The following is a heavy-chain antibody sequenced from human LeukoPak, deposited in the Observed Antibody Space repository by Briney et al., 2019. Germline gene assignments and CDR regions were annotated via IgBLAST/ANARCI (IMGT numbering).Heavy chain of an antibody. D-gene: IGHD6-25*01. CDR2: IYYSGST. Sequence: SETLSLTCTVSGGSISSYYWSWIRQPPGKGLEWIGHIYYSGSTNYNPSLKSRVTTSVDTSKNQFSLKLSSVTAADTAVYYCARQGGGFWYFDLWGRGTLVTVSS. CDR1: GGSISSYY. V-gene: IGHV4-59*08. CDR3: ARQGGGFWYFDL. J-gene: IGHJ2*01.